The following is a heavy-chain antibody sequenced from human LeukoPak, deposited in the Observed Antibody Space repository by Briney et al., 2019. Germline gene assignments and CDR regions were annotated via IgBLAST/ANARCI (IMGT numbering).Heavy chain of an antibody. J-gene: IGHJ4*02. D-gene: IGHD3-22*01. CDR2: IYSSGSS. V-gene: IGHV4-4*07. CDR1: GGSISSYS. Sequence: SETLSLTCSVSGGSISSYSWSWIRQPAGKGLDWIGRIYSSGSSKYNSSLKSRVIMSVDTSKNQFSLKLTSVTAADTAVYYCAGTYYYDSSGYYHYSLWGQGTLVTVSS. CDR3: AGTYYYDSSGYYHYSL.